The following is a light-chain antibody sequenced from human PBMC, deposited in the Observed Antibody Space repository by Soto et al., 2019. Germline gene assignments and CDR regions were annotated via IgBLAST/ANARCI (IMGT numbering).Light chain of an antibody. CDR3: TSYSSSSPVL. CDR2: EVT. J-gene: IGLJ2*01. CDR1: SSDVGGYHY. V-gene: IGLV2-14*01. Sequence: QSVLTQPASVSGSPGQSITISCTGTSSDVGGYHYVSWYQQHPGKAPKLMIYEVTNRPSGVSGRFSGSKSGITASLSISGLQPEDEADYYCTSYSSSSPVLFGGGTKLTVL.